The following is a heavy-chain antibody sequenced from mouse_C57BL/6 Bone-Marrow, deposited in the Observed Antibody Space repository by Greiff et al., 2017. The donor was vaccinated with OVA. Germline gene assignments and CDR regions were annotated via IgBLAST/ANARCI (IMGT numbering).Heavy chain of an antibody. Sequence: VQLQQSGAELVRPGASVKLSCKASGYTFTDYYINWVKQRPGQGLEWIARIYPGSGNTYYNEKFKGKATLTAEKSSSTAYMQLSSLTSEDSAVYFCARGFITTVVRGDYYAMDYWGQGTSVTVSS. CDR3: ARGFITTVVRGDYYAMDY. D-gene: IGHD1-1*01. CDR1: GYTFTDYY. V-gene: IGHV1-76*01. CDR2: IYPGSGNT. J-gene: IGHJ4*01.